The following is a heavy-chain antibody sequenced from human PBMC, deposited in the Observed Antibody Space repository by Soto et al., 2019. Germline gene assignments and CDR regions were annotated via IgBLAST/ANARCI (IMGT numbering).Heavy chain of an antibody. V-gene: IGHV4-61*01. Sequence: PSETLSLTRTVSGGSVSSGSYYWSWIRQPPGKGLEWIGYIYYSGSTNYNPSLKSRVTISVDTSKNQFSLKLSSVTAADTAVYYCARGTCSGGSCYSDFDYWGQGTLVTVSS. CDR2: IYYSGST. CDR3: ARGTCSGGSCYSDFDY. CDR1: GGSVSSGSYY. J-gene: IGHJ4*02. D-gene: IGHD2-15*01.